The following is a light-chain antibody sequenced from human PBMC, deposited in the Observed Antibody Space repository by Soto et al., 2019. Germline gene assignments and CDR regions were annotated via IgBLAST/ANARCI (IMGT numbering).Light chain of an antibody. V-gene: IGLV7-46*01. CDR3: LVVYSDAWV. Sequence: QAVVTQEPSLTVSPGGTVTLTCGSCTGAVTGSHYPYWFQQKAGQAPRTLIYDTYNKQSWTPARFSGSLLGGKAALTLSGAQPEDEADYYCLVVYSDAWVFGGGTQLTVL. J-gene: IGLJ3*02. CDR2: DTY. CDR1: TGAVTGSHY.